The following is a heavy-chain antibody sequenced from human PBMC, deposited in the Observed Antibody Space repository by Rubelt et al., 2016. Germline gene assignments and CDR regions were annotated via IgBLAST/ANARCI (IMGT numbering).Heavy chain of an antibody. J-gene: IGHJ4*02. D-gene: IGHD5-24*01. CDR2: IDSDGSST. V-gene: IGHV3-74*02. CDR3: ASDGYSWDY. Sequence: EVQLVESGGGLVKPGGSLRLSCAASGFTFSSYNMNWVRQAPGKGLEWVSRIDSDGSSTSYAASVKGRFTISRDNAKNTLYLQMNSLRAEDTAVYYCASDGYSWDYWGQGTLVTVSS. CDR1: GFTFSSYN.